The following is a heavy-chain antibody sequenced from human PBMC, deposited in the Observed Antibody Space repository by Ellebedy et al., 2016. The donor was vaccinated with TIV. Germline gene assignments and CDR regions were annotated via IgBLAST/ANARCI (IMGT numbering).Heavy chain of an antibody. CDR3: AKSSTGDEDSFNL. CDR2: VYPGDSDT. V-gene: IGHV5-51*01. J-gene: IGHJ3*01. D-gene: IGHD7-27*01. CDR1: GYSFASYW. Sequence: GESLKIPCKGSGYSFASYWIAWVRQMPGKGMEWVGGVYPGDSDTRYSPSFQGQVTISPDKSIDTAYLQWSSLKASDTSMYYCAKSSTGDEDSFNLWGQGTMVTVSS.